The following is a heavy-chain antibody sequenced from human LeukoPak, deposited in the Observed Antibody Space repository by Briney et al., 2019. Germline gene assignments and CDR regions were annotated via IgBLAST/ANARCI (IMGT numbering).Heavy chain of an antibody. CDR1: GYTFNSYP. CDR3: ARVRTPFGVVASPDALDV. D-gene: IGHD3-3*01. V-gene: IGHV1-18*01. J-gene: IGHJ3*01. Sequence: ASVKVSCKASGYTFNSYPLTWVRQAPGVGFEWVGWITADDFNTNYAQKFQGRVTLTKETSTNTAYMEMRSLMSDDTAVYYCARVRTPFGVVASPDALDVWGQGTAVTVSS. CDR2: ITADDFNT.